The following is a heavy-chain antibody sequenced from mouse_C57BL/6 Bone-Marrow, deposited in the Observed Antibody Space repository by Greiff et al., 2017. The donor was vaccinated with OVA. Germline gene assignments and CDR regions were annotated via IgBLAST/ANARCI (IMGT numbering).Heavy chain of an antibody. Sequence: VQLQQPGAELVKPGASVKLSCKASGYTFTSYWMHWVKQRPGQGLEWIGMIHPNSGSTNYNEKFKSKATLTVDKSSSTAYMQLSSLTSEDSAVYYGARSDYSNFPLAYWGQGTLVTVSA. CDR1: GYTFTSYW. D-gene: IGHD2-5*01. CDR3: ARSDYSNFPLAY. J-gene: IGHJ3*01. V-gene: IGHV1-64*01. CDR2: IHPNSGST.